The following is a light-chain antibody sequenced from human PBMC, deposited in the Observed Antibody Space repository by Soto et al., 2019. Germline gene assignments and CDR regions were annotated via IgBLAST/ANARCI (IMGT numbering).Light chain of an antibody. CDR2: DVT. Sequence: QSVLTQPASVSGSPGQSITISCTGTSSDVGYYNYVSWFQQHPGKAPRLVISDVTNRPSGVSNRFSGSKSGNTASLTISGLQAEDEAHYSCSSYTTSSTHVFGTGTKLTVL. J-gene: IGLJ1*01. CDR3: SSYTTSSTHV. CDR1: SSDVGYYNY. V-gene: IGLV2-14*03.